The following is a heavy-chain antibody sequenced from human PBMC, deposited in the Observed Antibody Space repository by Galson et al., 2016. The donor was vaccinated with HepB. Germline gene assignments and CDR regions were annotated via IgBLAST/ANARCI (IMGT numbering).Heavy chain of an antibody. D-gene: IGHD5-18*01. J-gene: IGHJ5*02. CDR1: GFTVSNHY. Sequence: SLRLSCAVSGFTVSNHYISWVRQAPGKGLEWVSIINADGTTDYRDSVKGRFTISRDNLKTTLYLQMNSLRAEDTAVYYCSRGSYGYGGWFDAWGQGTLVTVSS. V-gene: IGHV3-53*03. CDR2: INADGTT. CDR3: SRGSYGYGGWFDA.